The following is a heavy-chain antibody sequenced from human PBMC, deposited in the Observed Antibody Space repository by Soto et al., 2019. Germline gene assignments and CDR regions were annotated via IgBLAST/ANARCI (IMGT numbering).Heavy chain of an antibody. CDR2: ISGSGGST. V-gene: IGHV3-23*01. Sequence: EVQLLESGGGLVQPGGSLRLSCAASGFTFSSYAMSWVRQAPGKGLGWVSAISGSGGSTYYADSVKGRFTISRDNSKNTLYLQMNSLRAEDTAVYYCAANRGYNYYYGMDVWGQGTTVTVSS. D-gene: IGHD3-22*01. J-gene: IGHJ6*02. CDR1: GFTFSSYA. CDR3: AANRGYNYYYGMDV.